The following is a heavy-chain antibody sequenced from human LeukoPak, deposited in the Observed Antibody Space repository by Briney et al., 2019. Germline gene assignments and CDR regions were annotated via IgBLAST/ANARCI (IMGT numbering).Heavy chain of an antibody. CDR1: GGSISSYY. Sequence: SETLSLTCTVSGGSISSYYWGWIRQPPGKGLEWIGYIYYSGSTNYNPSLKSRVTISVDTSKNQFSLKLSSVTAADTAVYYCASAGIAVAGTNYFDYWGQGTLVTVSS. J-gene: IGHJ4*02. CDR2: IYYSGST. D-gene: IGHD6-19*01. V-gene: IGHV4-59*01. CDR3: ASAGIAVAGTNYFDY.